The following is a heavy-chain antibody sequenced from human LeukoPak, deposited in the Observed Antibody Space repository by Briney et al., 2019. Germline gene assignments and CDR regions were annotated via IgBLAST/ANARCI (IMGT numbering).Heavy chain of an antibody. D-gene: IGHD7-27*01. Sequence: ASVKVSCKASGYTFTSYYMHWVRQAPGQGLECMRIITPIGRTTSYAQKFHRTVTMTRDTSTSTVYMELSTLRSEDTAVYYCARDSPWGGFDYWGQGTLVTVSS. J-gene: IGHJ4*02. V-gene: IGHV1-46*01. CDR3: ARDSPWGGFDY. CDR1: GYTFTSYY. CDR2: ITPIGRTT.